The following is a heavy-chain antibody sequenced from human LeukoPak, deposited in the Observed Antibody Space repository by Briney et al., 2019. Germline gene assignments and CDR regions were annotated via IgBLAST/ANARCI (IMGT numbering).Heavy chain of an antibody. CDR1: GFMFEDYG. Sequence: PGGSLTLSCAASGFMFEDYGMHWVRQGPGTALEWVAGFSWNSGSIGYADPVTGRLTISSDNAKNTLYLQMNSLRAEDTALYYCAKGNNYGQSNPHDYWGQGTLVTVSS. D-gene: IGHD4-17*01. V-gene: IGHV3-9*01. J-gene: IGHJ4*02. CDR3: AKGNNYGQSNPHDY. CDR2: FSWNSGSI.